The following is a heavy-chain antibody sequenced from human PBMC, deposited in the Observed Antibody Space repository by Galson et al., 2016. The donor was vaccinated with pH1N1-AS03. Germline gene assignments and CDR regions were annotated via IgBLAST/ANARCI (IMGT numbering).Heavy chain of an antibody. Sequence: SLRLSCAASGFTFSSYWMSWVRQAPGKGLEWVANIKSDGSEKFYVASLKGRFTISRDNARNSLSLQMDSLRADDTAVYYCLKDFGGYRGQGTLVTVSS. CDR3: LKDFGGY. J-gene: IGHJ4*02. V-gene: IGHV3-7*03. CDR1: GFTFSSYW. CDR2: IKSDGSEK. D-gene: IGHD3-16*01.